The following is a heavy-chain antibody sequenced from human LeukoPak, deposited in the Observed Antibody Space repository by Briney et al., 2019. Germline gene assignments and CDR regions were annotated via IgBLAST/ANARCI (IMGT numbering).Heavy chain of an antibody. CDR3: ARETTGQAGYSSSYYPRFGY. D-gene: IGHD6-13*01. CDR1: GYTFIGSY. CDR2: INPNSGGT. J-gene: IGHJ4*02. V-gene: IGHV1-2*02. Sequence: ASVKVSCKGSGYTFIGSYIHWVRQAPGQGLEWMGWINPNSGGTNYAQKFQGRVTMTRDTSISTAYMELSRLRSDDTAVYYCARETTGQAGYSSSYYPRFGYWGQGTLVTVSS.